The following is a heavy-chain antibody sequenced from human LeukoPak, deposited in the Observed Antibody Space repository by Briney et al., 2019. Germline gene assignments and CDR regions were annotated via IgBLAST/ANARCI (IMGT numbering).Heavy chain of an antibody. D-gene: IGHD4-23*01. V-gene: IGHV3-21*01. J-gene: IGHJ4*02. CDR3: ATGTEETTVVTPCY. Sequence: GGSLRLSCVASGFAFSNYAMSWVRQAPGKGLEWVSSISTGSSYIHYADSVKGRFTISRDNAKNSLYLQMNSLRAEDTAVYYCATGTEETTVVTPCYWGQGTLVTVSS. CDR2: ISTGSSYI. CDR1: GFAFSNYA.